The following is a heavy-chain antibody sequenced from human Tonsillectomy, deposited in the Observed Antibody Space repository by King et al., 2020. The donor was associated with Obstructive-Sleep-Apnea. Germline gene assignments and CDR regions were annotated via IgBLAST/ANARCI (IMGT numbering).Heavy chain of an antibody. CDR3: AHSRTYYYGSGTYYHYFGMDV. V-gene: IGHV2-5*02. Sequence: ITLKESGPTLVKPTQTLTLTCTFSGFSLTTSGVAVGWIRQPPGKALEWLALIYWDDDKRYSPSLKSRLTTTKDTSKNQVVLTMTNMDPVDTATYYCAHSRTYYYGSGTYYHYFGMDVWGQGTTVTVSS. CDR2: IYWDDDK. J-gene: IGHJ6*02. D-gene: IGHD3-10*01. CDR1: GFSLTTSGVA.